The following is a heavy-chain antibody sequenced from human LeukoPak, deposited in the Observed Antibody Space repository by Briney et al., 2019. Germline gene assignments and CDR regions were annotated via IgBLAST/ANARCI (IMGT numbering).Heavy chain of an antibody. CDR1: GFTFRSYN. Sequence: PGGSLRLSCAASGFTFRSYNMNWVRQAPGKRPEWVSSISSNSSYIYYADSVKGRFTISRDNAKNSLYLQMNSLRAEDTAVYYCARSSPHCSSTSCYNDAFDIWGQGTMVTVSS. V-gene: IGHV3-21*01. CDR2: ISSNSSYI. CDR3: ARSSPHCSSTSCYNDAFDI. J-gene: IGHJ3*02. D-gene: IGHD2-2*02.